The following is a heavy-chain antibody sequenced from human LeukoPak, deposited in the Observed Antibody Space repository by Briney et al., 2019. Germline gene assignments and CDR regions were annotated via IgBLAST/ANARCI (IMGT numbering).Heavy chain of an antibody. CDR3: AKTTAGNSSGRYPGWPVDY. J-gene: IGHJ4*02. CDR1: GFTLRNYA. V-gene: IGHV3-23*01. CDR2: ISGSGGDT. Sequence: PGGSLRLSCAASGFTLRNYAIYWVRQAPGKGLEWVSGISGSGGDTYFADSVKGRFTISRDHSKNTVFLQMDSLRDEDTAVYYCAKTTAGNSSGRYPGWPVDYWGQGTLVTVSS. D-gene: IGHD6-13*01.